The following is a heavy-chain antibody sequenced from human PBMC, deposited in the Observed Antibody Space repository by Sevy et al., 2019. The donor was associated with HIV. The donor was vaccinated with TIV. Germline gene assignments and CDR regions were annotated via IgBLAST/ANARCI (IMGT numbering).Heavy chain of an antibody. CDR1: GGSITSSNFY. V-gene: IGHV4-39*01. J-gene: IGHJ2*01. D-gene: IGHD3-10*01. Sequence: SETLSLTCTVSGGSITSSNFYWGWIRQPPGKGLESIGTIYYSGATYYNPSLKSRVTISVDTSKNQFSLKLTSVTAADTAVYFCARGPLEDYYGSGSSPYWYFDLWCRGTLVTVSS. CDR2: IYYSGAT. CDR3: ARGPLEDYYGSGSSPYWYFDL.